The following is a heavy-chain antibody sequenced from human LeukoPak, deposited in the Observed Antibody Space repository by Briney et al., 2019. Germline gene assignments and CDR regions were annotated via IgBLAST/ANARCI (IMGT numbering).Heavy chain of an antibody. J-gene: IGHJ4*02. Sequence: GGSLRLSCAASGFTFSRYSMNWVRQAPGKGLEWVSYISSSSSTIHYADSVKGRFTISRDNAKNSLYLQMNSLRDEDTAVYYCARDLRYDSSGPLDYWGQGTPVTVSS. V-gene: IGHV3-48*02. D-gene: IGHD3-22*01. CDR2: ISSSSSTI. CDR3: ARDLRYDSSGPLDY. CDR1: GFTFSRYS.